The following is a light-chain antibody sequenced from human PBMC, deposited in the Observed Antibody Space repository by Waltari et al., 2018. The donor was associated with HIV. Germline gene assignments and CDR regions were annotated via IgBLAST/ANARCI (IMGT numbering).Light chain of an antibody. V-gene: IGLV2-23*02. CDR1: SSTVGTYDL. CDR2: EVS. Sequence: QSALTPPASVSGSPGQSTTISCTGTSSTVGTYDLVSWSQQHPGKPPKLMIYEVSKRPSGVSNRFSGSKSGNTASLTISGLQAEDEADYYCCSYAGSVVFGGGTKLTVL. J-gene: IGLJ2*01. CDR3: CSYAGSVV.